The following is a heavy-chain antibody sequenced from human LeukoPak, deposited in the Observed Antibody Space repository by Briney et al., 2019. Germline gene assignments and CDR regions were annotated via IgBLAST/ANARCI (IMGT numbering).Heavy chain of an antibody. Sequence: SETLSLTCSVSDGSISNSSYYWGWVRQPPGKGLEWIGNIYYSGSTSSNPSLKSRVTVSVDTSKNQFSLRLSSVTAADTAVYYCARTYYYDSSGYNFDYWGQGTLVTVSS. J-gene: IGHJ4*02. V-gene: IGHV4-39*07. CDR2: IYYSGST. D-gene: IGHD3-22*01. CDR3: ARTYYYDSSGYNFDY. CDR1: DGSISNSSYY.